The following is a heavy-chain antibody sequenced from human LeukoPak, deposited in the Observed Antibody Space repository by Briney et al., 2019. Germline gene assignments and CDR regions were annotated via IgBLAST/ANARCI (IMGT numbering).Heavy chain of an antibody. V-gene: IGHV4-4*07. CDR1: GGSISGDY. CDR2: IYTSGST. CDR3: AREITMVRGVNFDY. D-gene: IGHD3-10*01. J-gene: IGHJ4*02. Sequence: PSETLSLTCTVSGGSISGDYWSWIRQPAGAGLEWIGRIYTSGSTNYNPSLKSRVTMSVDTSKNQFSLKLSSVTAADTAVYYCAREITMVRGVNFDYWGQGTLVTVSS.